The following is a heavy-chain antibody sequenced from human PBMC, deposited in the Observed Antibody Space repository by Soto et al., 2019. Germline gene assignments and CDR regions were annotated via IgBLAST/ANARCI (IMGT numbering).Heavy chain of an antibody. CDR3: ARGRSGCSSTSCSRSDAFDI. J-gene: IGHJ3*02. V-gene: IGHV1-2*04. CDR2: INPNSGGT. Sequence: GASVKVSCKASGYTFTSYYMHWVRQAPGQGLEWMGWINPNSGGTNYAQKFQGWVTMTRDTSISTAYMELSRLRSDDTAVYYCARGRSGCSSTSCSRSDAFDIWGQGTMVTGSS. CDR1: GYTFTSYY. D-gene: IGHD2-2*01.